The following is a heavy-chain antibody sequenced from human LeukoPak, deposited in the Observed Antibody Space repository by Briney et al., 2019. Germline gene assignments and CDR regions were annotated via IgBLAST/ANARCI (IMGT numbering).Heavy chain of an antibody. CDR3: ARDGTDDLSIFAFDY. CDR2: INGSAGST. CDR1: GYTFTSYY. D-gene: IGHD3-3*01. Sequence: GASVKLSCKASGYTFTSYYMHWVRQAPGQGLEWVGLINGSAGSTTYAQKFQGRVTMTRDMSTSTVYMELSSLRSEDTAVYYCARDGTDDLSIFAFDYWGQGTLVTVSS. J-gene: IGHJ4*02. V-gene: IGHV1-46*01.